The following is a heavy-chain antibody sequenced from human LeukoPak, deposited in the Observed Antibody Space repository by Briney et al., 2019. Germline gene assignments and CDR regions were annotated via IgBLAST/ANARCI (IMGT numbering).Heavy chain of an antibody. CDR1: GYTFTGYY. Sequence: ASVKVSCKASGYTFTGYYIHWVRPAPGQGLEWMGWLNPDGGGAYYAQSFQGRVTMTRDTSISTAYMELSSLRFDDTAVYYCARVGHIDYYYYPMDVWGQGTKVTVSS. CDR2: LNPDGGGA. CDR3: ARVGHIDYYYYPMDV. V-gene: IGHV1-2*02. J-gene: IGHJ6*02.